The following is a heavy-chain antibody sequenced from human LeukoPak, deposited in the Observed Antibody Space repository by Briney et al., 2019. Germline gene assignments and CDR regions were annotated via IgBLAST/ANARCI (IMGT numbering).Heavy chain of an antibody. CDR1: GGSFSGYY. Sequence: SETLSLTCAVYGGSFSGYYWSWIRQPPGKGLEWIGEINHSGSTSYNPSLKSRVTISVDTSKNQFSLKLSSVTAADTAVYYCARDGGTAMVDYWGQGTLVTVSS. CDR2: INHSGST. CDR3: ARDGGTAMVDY. D-gene: IGHD5-18*01. V-gene: IGHV4-34*01. J-gene: IGHJ4*02.